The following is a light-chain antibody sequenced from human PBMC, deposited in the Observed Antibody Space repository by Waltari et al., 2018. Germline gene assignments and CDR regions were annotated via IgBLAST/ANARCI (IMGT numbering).Light chain of an antibody. Sequence: QSVLTQPPSVSEAPRQRVAISCSGRRSNIGKKAVNWYLQVPGKAPKLLIYYDDLLPSGVSDRFSGSRSGTSASLAISGLQSEDEGDYYCATWDNTLSGWVFGGGTRLTVL. J-gene: IGLJ3*02. CDR3: ATWDNTLSGWV. CDR1: RSNIGKKA. CDR2: YDD. V-gene: IGLV1-36*01.